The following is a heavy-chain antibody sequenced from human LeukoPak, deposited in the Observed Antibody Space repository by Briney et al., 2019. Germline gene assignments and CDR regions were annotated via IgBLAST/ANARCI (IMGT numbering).Heavy chain of an antibody. J-gene: IGHJ4*02. CDR3: ARDREVAVAGTDY. D-gene: IGHD6-19*01. V-gene: IGHV4-30-4*08. CDR1: GGSISSGDYY. CDR2: IYYSGST. Sequence: SETLSLTCTVSGGSISSGDYYWSWIRQPPGKGLEWIGYIYYSGSTYYNPSLKSRVTISVDTPKNQFSLKLSSVTAADTAVYYCARDREVAVAGTDYWGQGTLVTVSS.